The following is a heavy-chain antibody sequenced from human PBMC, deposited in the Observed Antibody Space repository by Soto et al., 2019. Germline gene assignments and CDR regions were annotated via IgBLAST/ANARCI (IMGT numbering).Heavy chain of an antibody. V-gene: IGHV4-4*02. CDR2: INHSGST. CDR3: ARDKITGLFDY. D-gene: IGHD2-8*02. Sequence: PSETLSLTCAVSGGSISSSNGWSWVRQPPGKGLEWIGEINHSGSTNYNPSLKSRVTISVDTSKNQFSLKLTSVTAADTAVYYCARDKITGLFDYWGQGTLVTVSS. J-gene: IGHJ4*02. CDR1: GGSISSSNG.